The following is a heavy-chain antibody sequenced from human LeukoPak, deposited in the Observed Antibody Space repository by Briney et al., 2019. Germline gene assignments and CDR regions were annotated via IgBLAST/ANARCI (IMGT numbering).Heavy chain of an antibody. V-gene: IGHV3-74*01. CDR2: INSDGSST. CDR1: GFPFSNYW. Sequence: GGSLRLSCAASGFPFSNYWMHWVRQAPGRGLVWVSRINSDGSSTSYADSVKGRFTISRDNTKNTLYLQMNGLRAEDTAVYYCARDRYSGSYFPDHWGQGTLVTVSS. D-gene: IGHD1-26*01. J-gene: IGHJ5*02. CDR3: ARDRYSGSYFPDH.